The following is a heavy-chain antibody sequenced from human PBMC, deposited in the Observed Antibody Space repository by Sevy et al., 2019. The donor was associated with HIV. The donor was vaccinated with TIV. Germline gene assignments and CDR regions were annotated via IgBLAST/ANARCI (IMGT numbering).Heavy chain of an antibody. Sequence: GGSLRLSCAASGFIFSDFYMSWVRQAPGKGLEWISYISSRGSTIYYADSVKGRFTISRDNAKNSLYLQMNSLTAEDTAVYYCARDHVEVEPLANYGMDVWGQGTTVTVSS. J-gene: IGHJ6*02. CDR2: ISSRGSTI. CDR1: GFIFSDFY. V-gene: IGHV3-11*01. CDR3: ARDHVEVEPLANYGMDV. D-gene: IGHD2-2*01.